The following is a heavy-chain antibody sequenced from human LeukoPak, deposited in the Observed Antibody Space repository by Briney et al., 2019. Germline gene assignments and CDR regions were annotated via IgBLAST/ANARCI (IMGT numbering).Heavy chain of an antibody. D-gene: IGHD2-8*01. J-gene: IGHJ5*01. V-gene: IGHV3-53*01. CDR3: AREVGHCTNGVCYNGWFDY. CDR1: GFTVSSHY. Sequence: GGSLRLSCAAPGFTVSSHYMSWVRQAPGKGLEWVSVIYSGGSTYYADSVKGRFTISRDISKNTLYLQMNSLRAEDTAVYYCAREVGHCTNGVCYNGWFDYWGQGTLVTVSS. CDR2: IYSGGST.